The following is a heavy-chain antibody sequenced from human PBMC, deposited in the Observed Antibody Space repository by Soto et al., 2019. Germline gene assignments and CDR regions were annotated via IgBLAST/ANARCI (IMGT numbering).Heavy chain of an antibody. CDR2: INHSGST. J-gene: IGHJ5*02. CDR3: ARGQLDWFDP. CDR1: GGSFSGYY. Sequence: SETLSLTSAVYGGSFSGYYWSWIRQPPGKGLEWIGEINHSGSTNYNPSLKSRVTISVDTSKNQFSLKLSSVTAADTAVYYCARGQLDWFDPWGQGTLVTVSS. V-gene: IGHV4-34*01. D-gene: IGHD6-13*01.